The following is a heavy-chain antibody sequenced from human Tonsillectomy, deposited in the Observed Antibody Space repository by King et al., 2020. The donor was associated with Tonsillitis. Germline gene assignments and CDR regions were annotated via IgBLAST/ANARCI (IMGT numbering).Heavy chain of an antibody. V-gene: IGHV1-46*04. D-gene: IGHD1-26*01. CDR3: AREVRVGVGAVDY. CDR1: GYTFSNYY. J-gene: IGHJ4*02. CDR2: SNPSGDGT. Sequence: QLVQSGAEVKKPGASVKVSCKASGYTFSNYYMHWVRQAPGQGLEWMGRSNPSGDGTIYAQKLQGRVTMTRGTSTSTIYMELNTLTSDDTAVYYCAREVRVGVGAVDYWGQGTLVAVSS.